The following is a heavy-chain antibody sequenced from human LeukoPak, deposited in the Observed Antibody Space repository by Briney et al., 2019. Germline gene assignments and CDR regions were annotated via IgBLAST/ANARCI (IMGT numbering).Heavy chain of an antibody. D-gene: IGHD2-15*01. J-gene: IGHJ3*02. V-gene: IGHV3-53*01. CDR3: ASGGTGGDSFDI. CDR1: GFTVSSNY. CDR2: ICSGGTT. Sequence: GGSLRLSCAASGFTVSSNYMSWVRQAPGKGLEWVYVICSGGTTYYADSVKGRFTISRDNSKNTLYLQMNSLRAEDTAVYCCASGGTGGDSFDIWGQGTMVTVSS.